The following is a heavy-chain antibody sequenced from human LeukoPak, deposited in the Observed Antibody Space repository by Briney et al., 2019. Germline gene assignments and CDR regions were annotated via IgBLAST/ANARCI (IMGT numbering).Heavy chain of an antibody. D-gene: IGHD2-15*01. Sequence: SMRLSSAPAGFTFTDYYMSWIRQAPGKGLGWVSYISSSGSTIYYADSVKGRFTNSRDNAKNSLYLQMNSLRAEDTAVYYCGRDWGFGSSLSLWGQGTLVTVSS. CDR2: ISSSGSTI. V-gene: IGHV3-11*01. CDR1: GFTFTDYY. CDR3: GRDWGFGSSLSL. J-gene: IGHJ4*02.